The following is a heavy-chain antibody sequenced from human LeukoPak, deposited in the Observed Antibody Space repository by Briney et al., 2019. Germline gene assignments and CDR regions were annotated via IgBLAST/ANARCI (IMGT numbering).Heavy chain of an antibody. J-gene: IGHJ2*01. CDR3: AKDRTVGASYWYFDL. V-gene: IGHV3-23*01. CDR2: ISSSGSGVNT. CDR1: GVTLSNYA. Sequence: GGSLRPSCVASGVTLSNYAMSWARQAPGKGLEWASGISSSGSGVNTYYADSVKGRFTISRDSSRNTLFLHMNTLRAEDTAIYYCAKDRTVGASYWYFDLWGRGTLVTVSS. D-gene: IGHD1-26*01.